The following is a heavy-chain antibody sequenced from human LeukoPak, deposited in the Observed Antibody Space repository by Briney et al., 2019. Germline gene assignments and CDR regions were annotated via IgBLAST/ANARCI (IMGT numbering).Heavy chain of an antibody. CDR2: INSDGSTT. CDR1: GITFSTYW. V-gene: IGHV3-74*01. J-gene: IGHJ3*01. CDR3: ARAGTVVDYDPSDAFDV. D-gene: IGHD3-22*01. Sequence: GRSLRLSCAASGITFSTYWMHWVRQAPGKGLVWVPRINSDGSTTSYVDSVEGRFTISRDNAKNTLYLQMNSLRAEDTAVYYCARAGTVVDYDPSDAFDVWGQGTMVTVSS.